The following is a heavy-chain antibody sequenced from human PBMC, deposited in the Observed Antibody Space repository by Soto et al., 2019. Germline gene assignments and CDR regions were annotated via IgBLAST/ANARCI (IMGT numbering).Heavy chain of an antibody. CDR3: ARDPSYSNYPYNWFDP. D-gene: IGHD4-4*01. V-gene: IGHV3-21*01. J-gene: IGHJ5*02. CDR2: ISSSSSYI. Sequence: LRLSCAASGFTFSSYSMNWVRQAPGKGLEWVSSISSSSSYIYYADSVKGRFTISRDNAKNSLYLQMNSLRAEDTAVYYCARDPSYSNYPYNWFDPWGQGTLVTVSS. CDR1: GFTFSSYS.